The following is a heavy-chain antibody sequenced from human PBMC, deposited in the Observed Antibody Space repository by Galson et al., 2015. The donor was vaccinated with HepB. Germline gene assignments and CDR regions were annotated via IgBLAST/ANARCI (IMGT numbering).Heavy chain of an antibody. V-gene: IGHV3-48*01. CDR3: ARGRSSSWYFGDPTIDAFDI. D-gene: IGHD6-13*01. J-gene: IGHJ3*02. CDR2: ISSSSSTI. Sequence: SLRLSCAASGFTFSSYSMNWVRQAPGKGLEWVSYISSSSSTIYYADSVKGRFTISRDNAKNSLYLQMNSLRAEDTAVYYCARGRSSSWYFGDPTIDAFDIWGQGTMVTVSS. CDR1: GFTFSSYS.